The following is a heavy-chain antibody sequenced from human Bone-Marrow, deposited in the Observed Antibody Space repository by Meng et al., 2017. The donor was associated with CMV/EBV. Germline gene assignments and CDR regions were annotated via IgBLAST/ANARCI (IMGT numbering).Heavy chain of an antibody. CDR1: GGTFDNYM. V-gene: IGHV1-18*04. CDR3: ARSSSSWLPRY. Sequence: ASVKVSCKASGGTFDNYMINWVRQAPGQGLEWMGWISAYNGNTNYAQKLQGRVTMTTDTSTSTAYMELRSLRSDDTAVYYCARSSSSWLPRYWGQGTLVTVPS. CDR2: ISAYNGNT. D-gene: IGHD6-13*01. J-gene: IGHJ4*02.